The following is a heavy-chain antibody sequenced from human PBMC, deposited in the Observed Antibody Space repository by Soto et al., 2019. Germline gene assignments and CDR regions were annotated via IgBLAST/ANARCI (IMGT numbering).Heavy chain of an antibody. J-gene: IGHJ6*03. V-gene: IGHV4-59*13. D-gene: IGHD3-3*01. CDR1: GGSISSYY. CDR3: ARALTYYDFWSGYLPHYYYYMDV. CDR2: IYYSGST. Sequence: SETLSLTCTVSGGSISSYYWSWIRQPPGKGLEWIGYIYYSGSTNYNPSLKSRVTISVDTSKNQFSLKLSSVTAADTAVYYCARALTYYDFWSGYLPHYYYYMDVWGKGTTVTLSS.